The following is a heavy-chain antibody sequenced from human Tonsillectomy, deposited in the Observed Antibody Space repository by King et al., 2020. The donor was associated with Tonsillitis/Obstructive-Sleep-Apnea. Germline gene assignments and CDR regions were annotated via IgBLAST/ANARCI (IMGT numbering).Heavy chain of an antibody. CDR1: GGTFSSYA. D-gene: IGHD2-2*01. Sequence: QLVQSGAEVKKPGSSVKVSCKASGGTFSSYAISWVRQAPGQGLEWMGRIIPILGIANYAQKFQGRVTITADKSTSTAYMELISLRSEDTAVYYCARDGVGYCSSTSCLDAFDIWGQGTMVTVSS. V-gene: IGHV1-69*04. CDR2: IIPILGIA. CDR3: ARDGVGYCSSTSCLDAFDI. J-gene: IGHJ3*02.